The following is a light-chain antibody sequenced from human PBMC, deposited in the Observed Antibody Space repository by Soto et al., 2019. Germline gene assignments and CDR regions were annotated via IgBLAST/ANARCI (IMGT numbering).Light chain of an antibody. V-gene: IGLV1-51*02. CDR2: ENN. Sequence: QSVLTQPPSVSAAAGQTVTISCSGSSSNIGSDYVSWYQQLPGTAPKLLIYENNKRPSGIPDRFSGSKSGTSATLGITGLQTGDEADYYCAACDKSLNGGVFGGGTKLTVL. J-gene: IGLJ2*01. CDR1: SSNIGSDY. CDR3: AACDKSLNGGV.